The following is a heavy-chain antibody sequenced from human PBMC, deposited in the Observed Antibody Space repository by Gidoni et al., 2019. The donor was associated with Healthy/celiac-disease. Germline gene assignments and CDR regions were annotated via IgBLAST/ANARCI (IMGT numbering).Heavy chain of an antibody. CDR3: ARGAFRSGYYSVRYYYYGMDV. CDR2: INHSGST. Sequence: QVQLQQWGAGLLKPSETLSLTCAVYGGSFSGYYWSWIRQPPGKGLEWIGEINHSGSTNYNPSLKSRVTISVDTSKNQFSLKLSSVTAADTAVYYCARGAFRSGYYSVRYYYYGMDVWGQGTTVTVSS. D-gene: IGHD3-3*01. J-gene: IGHJ6*02. CDR1: GGSFSGYY. V-gene: IGHV4-34*01.